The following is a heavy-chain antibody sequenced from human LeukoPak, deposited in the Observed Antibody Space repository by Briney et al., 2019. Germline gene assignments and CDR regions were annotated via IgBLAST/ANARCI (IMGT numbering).Heavy chain of an antibody. Sequence: SETLSLTCTVSGGSISSYYWSWIRQPPGKGLEWIGSIYYSGSIYYNPSLKSRVTISVDTSKNQFSLKLRSVTAADTAVYYCARRYTSSWYGGDWFDPWGQGTLVTVSS. CDR2: IYYSGSI. V-gene: IGHV4-39*01. D-gene: IGHD6-13*01. J-gene: IGHJ5*02. CDR3: ARRYTSSWYGGDWFDP. CDR1: GGSISSYY.